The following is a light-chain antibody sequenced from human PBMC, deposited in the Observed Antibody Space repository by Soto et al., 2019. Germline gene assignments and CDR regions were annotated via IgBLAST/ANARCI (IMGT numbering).Light chain of an antibody. Sequence: DIVMTQSPDSLAVSLGERATINCKSSQSVLYSSNNKSYLAWYQQKPGQPPKLLIYWASTRESGVPDRFSGSGSGTDFTLTISRLEPEDFAVYYCQHYGTSLYTFGQGTKLEIK. CDR1: QSVLYSSNNKSY. J-gene: IGKJ2*01. CDR2: WAS. V-gene: IGKV4-1*01. CDR3: QHYGTSLYT.